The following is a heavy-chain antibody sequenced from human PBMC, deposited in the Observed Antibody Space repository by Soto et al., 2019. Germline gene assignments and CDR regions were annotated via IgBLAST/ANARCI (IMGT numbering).Heavy chain of an antibody. Sequence: PSETLSLTCTVSGGSIRSSHWWSWVRQPPGKGLERIGEIYHSGSTNYNPSLRSRVTMSVDTSKKHFSLKLTSVTAADTAVYYCARANDITPSEWGQGTLVTVSS. CDR3: ARANDITPSE. J-gene: IGHJ4*02. V-gene: IGHV4-4*02. CDR1: GGSIRSSHW. D-gene: IGHD1-20*01. CDR2: IYHSGST.